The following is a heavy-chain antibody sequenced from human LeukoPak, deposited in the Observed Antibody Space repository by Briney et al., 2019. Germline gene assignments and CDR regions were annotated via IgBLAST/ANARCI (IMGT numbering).Heavy chain of an antibody. CDR1: GFTFSSYG. J-gene: IGHJ4*02. D-gene: IGHD3-22*01. CDR2: IRYDGSNK. V-gene: IGHV3-30*02. Sequence: GGSLRLSCAASGFTFSSYGMHWVRQAPGKGLEWAAFIRYDGSNKYYADSVKGRFTISRDNSKNTLYLQMNSLRAEDTAVYYCAKAGKNYDDDYFDYWGQGTLVTVSS. CDR3: AKAGKNYDDDYFDY.